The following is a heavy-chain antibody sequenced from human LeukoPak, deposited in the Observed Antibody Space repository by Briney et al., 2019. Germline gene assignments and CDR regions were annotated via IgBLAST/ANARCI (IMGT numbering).Heavy chain of an antibody. CDR1: GGSIYSYY. V-gene: IGHV4-59*08. CDR3: ATLPLL. J-gene: IGHJ4*02. CDR2: IYYSGSSGST. Sequence: SETLSLTCTVSGGSIYSYYWSWIRQPPGEGLEWIGYIYYSGSSGSTDYNPSLKSRVTISVDTSKNQFSLKLSSVTAADTAVYYCATLPLLWGQGTLVTVSS.